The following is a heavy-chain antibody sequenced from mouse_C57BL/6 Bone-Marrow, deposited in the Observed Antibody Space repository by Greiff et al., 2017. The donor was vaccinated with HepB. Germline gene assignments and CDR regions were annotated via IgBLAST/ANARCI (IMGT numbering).Heavy chain of an antibody. CDR2: IYPGDGDT. Sequence: ESGAELVKPGASVKISCKASGYAFSSYWMNWVKQRPGKGLEWIGQIYPGDGDTNYNGKFKGKATLTADKSSSTAYMQLSSLTSEDSAVYFSAREDYYGTRDYWGQGTTLTVSS. J-gene: IGHJ2*01. CDR1: GYAFSSYW. D-gene: IGHD1-1*01. CDR3: AREDYYGTRDY. V-gene: IGHV1-80*01.